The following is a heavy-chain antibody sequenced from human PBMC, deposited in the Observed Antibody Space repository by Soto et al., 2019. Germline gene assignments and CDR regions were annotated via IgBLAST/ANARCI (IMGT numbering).Heavy chain of an antibody. J-gene: IGHJ6*02. CDR3: AAGRYNWNYDDYYYGMDV. D-gene: IGHD1-7*01. Sequence: ASVKVSCKASGFTFTSSAVQWVRQARGQRLEWIGWIVVGSGNTNYAQKFQERVTITRDMSTSTAYMELSSLRSEGTAVYYCAAGRYNWNYDDYYYGMDVWGQGTTVTVSS. CDR1: GFTFTSSA. V-gene: IGHV1-58*01. CDR2: IVVGSGNT.